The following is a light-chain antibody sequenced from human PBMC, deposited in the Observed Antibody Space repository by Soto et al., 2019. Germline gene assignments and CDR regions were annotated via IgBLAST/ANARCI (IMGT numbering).Light chain of an antibody. CDR1: ESINSW. CDR2: KAS. Sequence: DIQMTQSPSTPSASLGDKVTITCRASESINSWLAWYQQKPGKAPKLLIYKASNLESGVPSRFSGSGSGTEFTLTITSLQPDDFATYYCQQYQSYSQFGQGTKVDIK. J-gene: IGKJ1*01. V-gene: IGKV1-5*03. CDR3: QQYQSYSQ.